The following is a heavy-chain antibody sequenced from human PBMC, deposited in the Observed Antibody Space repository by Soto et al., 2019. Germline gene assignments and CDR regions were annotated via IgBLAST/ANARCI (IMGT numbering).Heavy chain of an antibody. D-gene: IGHD2-8*01. J-gene: IGHJ6*03. CDR2: TFYRSKWYN. V-gene: IGHV6-1*01. CDR3: ARMVYAMYGEYYYYMDV. CDR1: GDSVSSTSAA. Sequence: QSQTLSLTCAISGDSVSSTSAAWNWIRQSPSRGLEWLGRTFYRSKWYNEYAVSVKSRITINPDTSKNQFSLQLKSVAPEDTAVYYCARMVYAMYGEYYYYMDVWGKGTTVTVSS.